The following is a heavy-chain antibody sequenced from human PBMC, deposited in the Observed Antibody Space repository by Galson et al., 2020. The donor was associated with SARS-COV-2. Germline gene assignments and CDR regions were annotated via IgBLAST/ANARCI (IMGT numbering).Heavy chain of an antibody. CDR2: ISYDGSNK. CDR1: GFTFSSYA. D-gene: IGHD2-21*01. CDR3: ARVSGGCSGGDCFHFDY. J-gene: IGHJ4*02. Sequence: GESLKISCAASGFTFSSYAMHWVRQAPGKGLEWVAVISYDGSNKYYADSVKGRFTISRDNSKNTLYLQMNSLRAEDTAVYYCARVSGGCSGGDCFHFDYWGQGTLVTVSS. V-gene: IGHV3-30-3*01.